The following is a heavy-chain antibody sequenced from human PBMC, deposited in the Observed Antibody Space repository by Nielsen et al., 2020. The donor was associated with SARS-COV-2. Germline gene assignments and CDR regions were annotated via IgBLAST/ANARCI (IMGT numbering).Heavy chain of an antibody. Sequence: GESLKISCAASGFTFSSYSMNWVRQAPGKGLEWVSSISSSSSYIYYADSVKGRFTISRDNAKNSLYRQMNSLRAEDTAVYYCARLRLYTSGSYYRGVYFDYWGQGTLVTVSS. V-gene: IGHV3-21*01. J-gene: IGHJ4*02. CDR3: ARLRLYTSGSYYRGVYFDY. D-gene: IGHD1-26*01. CDR1: GFTFSSYS. CDR2: ISSSSSYI.